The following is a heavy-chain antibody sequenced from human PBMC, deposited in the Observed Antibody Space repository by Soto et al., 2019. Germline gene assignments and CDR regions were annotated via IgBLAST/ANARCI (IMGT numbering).Heavy chain of an antibody. CDR3: ARIFDFWSGYYFSY. Sequence: AGPTLLTPTQTLTLTCTFSGFSLSTIGMAVGWSRQAPRMAPARPAFIFSDDDKRYSPSLENRLTITKDTSKNQVVLTMTNMDPVDTATYYCARIFDFWSGYYFSYWGRGTLVTVSS. J-gene: IGHJ4*02. CDR1: GFSLSTIGMA. V-gene: IGHV2-5*02. D-gene: IGHD3-3*01. CDR2: IFSDDDK.